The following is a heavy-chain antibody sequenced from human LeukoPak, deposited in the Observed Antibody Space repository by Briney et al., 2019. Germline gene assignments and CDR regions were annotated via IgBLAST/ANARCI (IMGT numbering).Heavy chain of an antibody. CDR3: ARDLYCSSTSCPMGLDY. J-gene: IGHJ4*02. D-gene: IGHD2-2*01. V-gene: IGHV4-30-4*08. Sequence: SETLSLTCTVSGGSISSGDYYWSWIRQPPGKGLEWIGYIYYSGSTYYNPSLKSRVTISVDTSKNQFSLKLSSVTAADTAVYYCARDLYCSSTSCPMGLDYWGQGTLVTVPS. CDR1: GGSISSGDYY. CDR2: IYYSGST.